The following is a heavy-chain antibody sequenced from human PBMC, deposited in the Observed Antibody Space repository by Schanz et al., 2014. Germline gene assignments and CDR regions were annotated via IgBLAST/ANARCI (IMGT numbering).Heavy chain of an antibody. CDR1: GFPFSDYF. V-gene: IGHV3-11*04. J-gene: IGHJ4*02. CDR2: IGNGGVTI. Sequence: QVQLVDSGGGLVKPGGSLRLSCTASGFPFSDYFMAWIRQPPGRGLEWVSYIGNGGVTIYYADSVKGRFTISRDNSKNTLYLQMNSLRPEDTAVYYCARGGFGEVSYFDYWGQGTLVTVSP. D-gene: IGHD3-10*01. CDR3: ARGGFGEVSYFDY.